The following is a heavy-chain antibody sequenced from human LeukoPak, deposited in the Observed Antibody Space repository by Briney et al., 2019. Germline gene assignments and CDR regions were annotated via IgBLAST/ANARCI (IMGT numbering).Heavy chain of an antibody. J-gene: IGHJ4*02. D-gene: IGHD4-17*01. CDR1: GYTFTGYY. CDR2: INPNSGGT. V-gene: IGHV1-2*02. CDR3: ARDLAYGDYIFDY. Sequence: ASVKVSCKASGYTFTGYYMHWVRQAPGQGLEWMGWINPNSGGTNYAQKFQGRVTMTRDTSISTADMELSRLRSDETAVYYCARDLAYGDYIFDYWGQGTLVTVSS.